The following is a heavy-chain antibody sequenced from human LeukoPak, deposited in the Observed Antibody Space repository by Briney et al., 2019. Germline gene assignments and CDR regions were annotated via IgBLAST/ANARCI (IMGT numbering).Heavy chain of an antibody. CDR1: GASISLYY. Sequence: PSQTLSLTCTLSGASISLYYWSWIRPPPGNGLEWIGYIYYSGSPNYNPSLTSRVTISVDTSKNQFSLKLSSVTAADTAVYYCARHIGKGSGYNYFDYWGQGTLVTVSS. V-gene: IGHV4-59*08. CDR3: ARHIGKGSGYNYFDY. CDR2: IYYSGSP. J-gene: IGHJ4*02. D-gene: IGHD3-22*01.